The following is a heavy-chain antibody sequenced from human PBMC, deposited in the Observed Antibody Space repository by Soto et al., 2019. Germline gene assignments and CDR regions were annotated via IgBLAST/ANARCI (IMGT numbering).Heavy chain of an antibody. V-gene: IGHV1-69*02. Sequence: SVKVSCKASGGTFSSYTISWVRQAPGQGLEWMGRIIPILGIANYAQKFQGRVTITADKSTSTAYMELSSLRSEDTAVYYCARGIGEIVATPQDAFDIWGQGTMVTVSS. CDR3: ARGIGEIVATPQDAFDI. J-gene: IGHJ3*02. CDR2: IIPILGIA. CDR1: GGTFSSYT. D-gene: IGHD5-12*01.